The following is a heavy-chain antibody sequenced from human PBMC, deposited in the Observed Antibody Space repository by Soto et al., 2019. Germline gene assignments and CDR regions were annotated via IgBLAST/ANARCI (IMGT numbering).Heavy chain of an antibody. J-gene: IGHJ6*02. CDR1: GFPFNTYF. V-gene: IGHV3-33*08. Sequence: GGSMILSCTTSGFPFNTYFMHWVRQAPGKGLEWVAIIWYDGSNKYYADSVKGRFTISRDNSKNTLYLQMNSLRAEDTALYYCARSDCTGAYCYSWPFNYGVDVWGQGTTVTVSS. D-gene: IGHD2-15*01. CDR3: ARSDCTGAYCYSWPFNYGVDV. CDR2: IWYDGSNK.